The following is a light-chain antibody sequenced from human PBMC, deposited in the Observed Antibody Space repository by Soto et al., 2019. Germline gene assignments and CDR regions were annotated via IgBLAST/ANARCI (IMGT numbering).Light chain of an antibody. CDR3: QQRSNWPTWT. CDR2: DAS. CDR1: QSVSSY. Sequence: EIVLTQSPATLSLSPGERATLSCRASQSVSSYLAWYQQKPGQAPRLLIYDASNIATGIPARFSGRGSGTDFTLTISSLEPEDCAVYYCQQRSNWPTWTFGQGTKVEIK. V-gene: IGKV3-11*01. J-gene: IGKJ1*01.